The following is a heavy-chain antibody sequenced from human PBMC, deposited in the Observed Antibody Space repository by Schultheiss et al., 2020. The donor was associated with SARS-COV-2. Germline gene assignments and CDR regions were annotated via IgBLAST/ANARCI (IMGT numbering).Heavy chain of an antibody. J-gene: IGHJ3*02. D-gene: IGHD6-19*01. CDR2: ISSSGSTI. CDR1: GFTFSSYE. CDR3: ARDTRKGSGWQPDAFDI. Sequence: GGSLRLSCAASGFTFSSYEMNWVRQAPGKGLEWVSYISSSGSTIYYADSVKGRFTISRDNAKNSLYLQMNSLRAEDTAVYYCARDTRKGSGWQPDAFDIWGQGTMVTVSS. V-gene: IGHV3-48*03.